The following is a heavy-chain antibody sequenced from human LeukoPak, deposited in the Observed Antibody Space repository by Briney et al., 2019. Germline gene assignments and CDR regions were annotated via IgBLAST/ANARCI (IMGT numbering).Heavy chain of an antibody. J-gene: IGHJ4*02. Sequence: ASVKVSCKASGYTFTGYYMHRVRQAPGQGLEWMGWINPNSGGTNYAQKFQGRVTMTRDTSISTAYMELSRQRSDDTAVYYCARVYGSGRRGSDYWGQGTLVTVSS. D-gene: IGHD3-10*01. CDR2: INPNSGGT. V-gene: IGHV1-2*02. CDR3: ARVYGSGRRGSDY. CDR1: GYTFTGYY.